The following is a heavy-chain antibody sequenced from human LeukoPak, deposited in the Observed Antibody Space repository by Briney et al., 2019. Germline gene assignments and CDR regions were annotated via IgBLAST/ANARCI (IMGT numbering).Heavy chain of an antibody. V-gene: IGHV3-30*18. CDR3: AKDRLVVVPAAMPKARGLFDY. Sequence: PGRSLRLSCAASGFTFSSYGMHWVRQAPGKGLEWVAVISYDGSNKYYADSVKGRFTISRDNSKNTLYLQMNSLRVEDTAVYYCAKDRLVVVPAAMPKARGLFDYWGQGTLVTVSS. CDR1: GFTFSSYG. CDR2: ISYDGSNK. J-gene: IGHJ4*02. D-gene: IGHD2-2*01.